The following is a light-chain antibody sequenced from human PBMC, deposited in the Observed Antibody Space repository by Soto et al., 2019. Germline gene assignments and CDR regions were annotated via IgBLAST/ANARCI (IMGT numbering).Light chain of an antibody. CDR3: AAGDDSLNGPV. CDR2: SNN. V-gene: IGLV1-44*01. J-gene: IGLJ2*01. Sequence: QSVLTQPPSASGTPGQRVTISCSGSSSNIGSNTVNWYQQLPGTAPKLLIYSNNRRPSGVPDRFSGSKSGTSASLAISGLQSEDEAEYYCAAGDDSLNGPVFGGGTKLTVL. CDR1: SSNIGSNT.